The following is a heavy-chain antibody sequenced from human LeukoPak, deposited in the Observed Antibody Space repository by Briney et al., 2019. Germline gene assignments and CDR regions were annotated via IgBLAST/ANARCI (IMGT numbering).Heavy chain of an antibody. D-gene: IGHD1-26*01. CDR2: ISDHGKSR. CDR3: ARGLSGNYKFDY. CDR1: GFIFSNYE. V-gene: IGHV3-48*03. Sequence: GESLRLSCAASGFIFSNYEMNWVRQTPGKGLEWVSYISDHGKSRNYVDSVKGRFTISRDNAKNTLYLQMNSLRAEDTAVYYCARGLSGNYKFDYWGQGTLVTVSS. J-gene: IGHJ4*02.